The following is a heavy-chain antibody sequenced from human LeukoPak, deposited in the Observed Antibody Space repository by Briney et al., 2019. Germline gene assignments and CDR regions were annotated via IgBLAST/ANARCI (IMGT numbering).Heavy chain of an antibody. V-gene: IGHV3-23*01. J-gene: IGHJ4*02. D-gene: IGHD2-2*01. CDR3: AKLVVPAATAFDY. CDR1: GFTFSSYA. CDR2: IVGSGDTT. Sequence: PGGSLRLSCAASGFTFSSYAMSWVRQAPGKGLEWVSGIVGSGDTTYYADSVKGRFTISRDNSKNTLYLQMNSLRAEDTAVYYCAKLVVPAATAFDYWGQGTLVTVSS.